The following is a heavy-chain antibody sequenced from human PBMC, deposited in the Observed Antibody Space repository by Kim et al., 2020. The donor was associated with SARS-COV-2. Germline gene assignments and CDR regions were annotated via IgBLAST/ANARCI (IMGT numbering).Heavy chain of an antibody. D-gene: IGHD6-19*01. V-gene: IGHV4-34*01. CDR2: INHSGST. CDR1: GGSFSGYY. Sequence: SETLSLTCAVYGGSFSGYYWSWIRQPPGKGLEWIGEINHSGSTNYNPSLKSRVTISVDTSKNQFSLKLSSVTAADTAVYYCARGTPGIAVKLTRKTFDYWGQRNLVTLSS. CDR3: ARGTPGIAVKLTRKTFDY. J-gene: IGHJ4*02.